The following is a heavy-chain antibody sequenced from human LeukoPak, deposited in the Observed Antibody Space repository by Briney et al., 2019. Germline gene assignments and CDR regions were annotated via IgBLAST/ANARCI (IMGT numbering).Heavy chain of an antibody. J-gene: IGHJ3*02. CDR3: ARDGVWFRRDAFDI. CDR2: ISGSGGST. V-gene: IGHV3-23*01. CDR1: GFTFSSYA. D-gene: IGHD3-10*01. Sequence: GGSLRLSCAASGFTFSSYAMSWVRQAPGKGLEWVSAISGSGGSTYYADSVKGRFTISRDNAKNSLYLQMNSLRAEDTAVYYCARDGVWFRRDAFDIWGQGTMVTVSS.